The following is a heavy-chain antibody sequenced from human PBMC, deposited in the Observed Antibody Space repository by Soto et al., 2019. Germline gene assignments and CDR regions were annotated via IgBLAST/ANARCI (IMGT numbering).Heavy chain of an antibody. Sequence: SETLSLTCAVYGGFLSESYWTWIRQPPGKGLEWIGEINHVGGTNYNPSLKSRVTMSVDTSQNQFSLRLISVTSADTAMYFCVRIRYQLPSSVLWLDPWGQGTPVTVSS. CDR3: VRIRYQLPSSVLWLDP. J-gene: IGHJ5*02. CDR1: GGFLSESY. V-gene: IGHV4-34*01. CDR2: INHVGGT. D-gene: IGHD3-16*01.